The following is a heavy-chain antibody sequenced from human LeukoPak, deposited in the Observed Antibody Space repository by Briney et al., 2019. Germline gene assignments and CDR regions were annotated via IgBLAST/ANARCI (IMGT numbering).Heavy chain of an antibody. CDR1: GFTFSNYG. CDR3: ARDRYGYEGPFDY. Sequence: GGSLRLSCAASGFTFSNYGMHWVRQAPGKGLQWVALISYDGSKKYYEDSVKGRFTISRDNSKSTLYLQMNSLRAEDTAIYYCARDRYGYEGPFDYWGQGTLVTVSS. J-gene: IGHJ4*02. CDR2: ISYDGSKK. D-gene: IGHD5-18*01. V-gene: IGHV3-30*05.